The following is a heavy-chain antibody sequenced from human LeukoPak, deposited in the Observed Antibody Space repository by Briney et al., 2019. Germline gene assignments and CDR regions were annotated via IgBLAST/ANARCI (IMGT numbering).Heavy chain of an antibody. Sequence: GGALRLSCAASGFTFSSYAMHWVRQAPGEGLEWVAVISYDGSNKYYADSVKGRFTISRDNSKNTLYLQMNSLRAEDTAVYYWAKGLGATTIDYWGQGTLVTVSS. CDR1: GFTFSSYA. J-gene: IGHJ4*02. CDR3: AKGLGATTIDY. V-gene: IGHV3-30-3*01. CDR2: ISYDGSNK. D-gene: IGHD5-12*01.